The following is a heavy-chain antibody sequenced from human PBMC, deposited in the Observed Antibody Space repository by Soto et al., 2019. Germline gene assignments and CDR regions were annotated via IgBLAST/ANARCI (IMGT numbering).Heavy chain of an antibody. J-gene: IGHJ4*02. V-gene: IGHV4-31*03. CDR1: GGSISSGGYY. CDR2: IYYSGST. Sequence: PSETLSLTCTVSGGSISSGGYYWSWIRQHPGKGLEWIGYIYYSGSTYYNPSLKSRVTISVDTSKNQFSLKLSSVTAADTAVYYCARVGSSWSFDYWGQGTLVTVSS. D-gene: IGHD6-13*01. CDR3: ARVGSSWSFDY.